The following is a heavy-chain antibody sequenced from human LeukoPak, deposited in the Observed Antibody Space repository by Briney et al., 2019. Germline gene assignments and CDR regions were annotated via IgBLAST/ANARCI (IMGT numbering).Heavy chain of an antibody. CDR3: ARGSSITIFGVVPIY. V-gene: IGHV3-30*01. CDR1: GFTFSSYA. D-gene: IGHD3-3*01. J-gene: IGHJ4*02. Sequence: GGSLRLSCAASGFTFSSYAMHWVRQAPGKGLEWVAVISYDGSNKYYADSVKGRFTISRDNSKNTLYLQMNSLRAEDTAVYYCARGSSITIFGVVPIYWGQGTLVTVSS. CDR2: ISYDGSNK.